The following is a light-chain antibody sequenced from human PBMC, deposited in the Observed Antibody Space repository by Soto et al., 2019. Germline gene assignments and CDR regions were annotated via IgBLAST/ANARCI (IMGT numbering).Light chain of an antibody. Sequence: EIVVTQSPGTLSLSPGERATLSCRASQSVSSSYLAWYQQKPGQAPRLLIYGASSRATGIPDRVSGSGSGTDFTLTISRLEPEDFAVYYCQQSGSSPLTFGGGTKVEIK. V-gene: IGKV3-20*01. CDR2: GAS. CDR1: QSVSSSY. CDR3: QQSGSSPLT. J-gene: IGKJ4*01.